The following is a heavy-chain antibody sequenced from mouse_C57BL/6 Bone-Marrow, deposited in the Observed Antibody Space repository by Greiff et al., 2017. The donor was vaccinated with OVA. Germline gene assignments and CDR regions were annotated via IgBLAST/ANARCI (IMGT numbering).Heavy chain of an antibody. CDR2: ISGGGGNT. CDR1: GFTFSSYT. J-gene: IGHJ2*01. Sequence: EVQLVESGGGLVKPGGSLKLSCAASGFTFSSYTMSWVRQTPEKRLEWVATISGGGGNTYYPDSVKGRFTISRDNAKNTLYLQMSSLRSEDTALYYCARQATTVVLDYWGQGTTLTVSS. V-gene: IGHV5-9*01. CDR3: ARQATTVVLDY. D-gene: IGHD1-1*01.